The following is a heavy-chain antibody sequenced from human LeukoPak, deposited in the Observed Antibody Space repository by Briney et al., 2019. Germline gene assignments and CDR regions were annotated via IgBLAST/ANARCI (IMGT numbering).Heavy chain of an antibody. V-gene: IGHV3-21*01. J-gene: IGHJ4*02. CDR1: GFTFSSYS. CDR2: ISSSSSYI. Sequence: GGSLRLSYAASGFTFSSYSMTWVRQAPGKGLEWVSSISSSSSYIYYADSVKGRFTISRDNAKNSLYLQMNSLRAEDTAVYYCARRVSRGSYDYWGQGTLVTVSS. D-gene: IGHD5-12*01. CDR3: ARRVSRGSYDY.